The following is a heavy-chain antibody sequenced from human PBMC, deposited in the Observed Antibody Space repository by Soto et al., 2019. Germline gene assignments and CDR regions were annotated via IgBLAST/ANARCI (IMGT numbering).Heavy chain of an antibody. V-gene: IGHV3-13*04. D-gene: IGHD6-13*01. J-gene: IGHJ4*02. CDR3: ARGSAAGIQWLAPSDY. Sequence: PGGSLRLSCAASGFTFSSYDMHWVRQATGKGLEWVSAIGTAGDTYYPGSVKGRFTISRENAKNSLYLQMNSLRAGDTAVYYCARGSAAGIQWLAPSDYWGQGTLVTVSS. CDR2: IGTAGDT. CDR1: GFTFSSYD.